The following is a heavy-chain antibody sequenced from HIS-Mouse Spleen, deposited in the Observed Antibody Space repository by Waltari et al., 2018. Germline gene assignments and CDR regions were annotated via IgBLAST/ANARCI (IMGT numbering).Heavy chain of an antibody. CDR3: AREIPYSSSWYDWYFDL. CDR2: IYYSGST. Sequence: QLQLQESGPGLVKPSETLSLTCTVSGGSISSSSYYWGWIRRPPGKGLEWIGRIYYSGSTYYNPALKGRVTISVNTSTNQFSLKLSSVTAADTAVYYCAREIPYSSSWYDWYFDLWGRGTLVTVSS. CDR1: GGSISSSSYY. J-gene: IGHJ2*01. D-gene: IGHD6-13*01. V-gene: IGHV4-39*07.